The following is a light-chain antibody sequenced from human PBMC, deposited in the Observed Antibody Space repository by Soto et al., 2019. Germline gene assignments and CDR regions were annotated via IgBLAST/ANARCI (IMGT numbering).Light chain of an antibody. CDR3: SSYTISTLVV. J-gene: IGLJ2*01. CDR2: DVS. V-gene: IGLV2-14*01. CDR1: SSDVGGYNY. Sequence: QSVLTQPASVSGSPGQSITISCTGTSSDVGGYNYVSWYQQHPGKAPKLTIYDVSNRPSGVSNRFSGSKSGNTASLTISGLQAEDEADYYCSSYTISTLVVFGGGTKLTVL.